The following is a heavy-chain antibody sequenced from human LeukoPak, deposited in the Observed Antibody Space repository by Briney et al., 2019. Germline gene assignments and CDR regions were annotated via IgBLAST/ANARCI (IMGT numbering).Heavy chain of an antibody. D-gene: IGHD4-11*01. CDR2: ISGSGGST. Sequence: GGSLRLSCAASGFTFSSYAMSWARQAPGKGLEWVSAISGSGGSTYYADSVKGRFTISRDNSKNTLYLQMNSLRAEDTAVYYCAKLDSNAKGYHFDYWGQGTLVTVSS. V-gene: IGHV3-23*01. J-gene: IGHJ4*02. CDR3: AKLDSNAKGYHFDY. CDR1: GFTFSSYA.